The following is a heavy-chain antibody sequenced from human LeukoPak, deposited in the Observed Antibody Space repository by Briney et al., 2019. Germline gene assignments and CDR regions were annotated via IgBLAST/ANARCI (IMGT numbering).Heavy chain of an antibody. CDR1: GFTFSSYA. V-gene: IGHV3-30*04. Sequence: GGSLRLSCAASGFTFSSYAMHWVRQAPGKGLEWVAVISYDGSNKYYADSVKGRFTISRDNSKNTLYLQMNSLRAEDTAVYYCARDLYSSNWFDPWGQGTLVTVSS. J-gene: IGHJ5*02. D-gene: IGHD6-13*01. CDR2: ISYDGSNK. CDR3: ARDLYSSNWFDP.